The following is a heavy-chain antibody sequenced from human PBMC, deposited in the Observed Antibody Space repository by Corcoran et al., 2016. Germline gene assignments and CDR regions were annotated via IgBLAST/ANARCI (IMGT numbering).Heavy chain of an antibody. J-gene: IGHJ4*02. CDR3: ARGRVGYNQGDY. V-gene: IGHV4-34*01. CDR1: GGSFSGYY. CDR2: INHSGST. Sequence: VQLQQWGAGLLKPSETLSLTCAVYGGSFSGYYWSWIRPPPGKGLEWIGEINHSGSTNYNPSLKSRVTISVDTSKNQFSLKLSSVTAADTAVYYCARGRVGYNQGDYCGQGTLVTVSS. D-gene: IGHD5-18*01.